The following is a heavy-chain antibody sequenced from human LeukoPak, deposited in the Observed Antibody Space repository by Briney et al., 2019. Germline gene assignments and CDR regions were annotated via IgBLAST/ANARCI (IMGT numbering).Heavy chain of an antibody. CDR3: ARDGMATDYYYGMDV. J-gene: IGHJ6*02. Sequence: SETLSLTCTVSGGSISSSDYYWGWIRQPPGKGLEWIGSIYYSGSTNYNPSLKSRVTISVDTSKNQFSLKLSSVTAADTAVYYCARDGMATDYYYGMDVWGQGTTVTVSS. CDR1: GGSISSSDYY. CDR2: IYYSGST. D-gene: IGHD5-24*01. V-gene: IGHV4-39*07.